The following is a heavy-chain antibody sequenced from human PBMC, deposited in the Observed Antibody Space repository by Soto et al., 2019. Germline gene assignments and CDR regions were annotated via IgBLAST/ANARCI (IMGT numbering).Heavy chain of an antibody. CDR1: GYTFSNYG. V-gene: IGHV1-18*01. D-gene: IGHD6-6*01. CDR3: AREGQLGY. Sequence: QVQLVRSGAEVKKPGASVKVSCQASGYTFSNYGFSWVRQAPGQGLEWMGWISGYNGNTNYAERLQGRVTMTTDTSTSTAYMELKSLRYDDTAVYYCAREGQLGYWGQGTPVTVSS. CDR2: ISGYNGNT. J-gene: IGHJ4*02.